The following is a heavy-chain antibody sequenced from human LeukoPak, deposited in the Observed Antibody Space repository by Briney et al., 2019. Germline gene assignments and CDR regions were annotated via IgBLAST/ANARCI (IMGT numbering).Heavy chain of an antibody. Sequence: GGSLRLSCAASGFTFRRYWMHWVRQAPGKGLVWVSRINTDGSSTDYADSVKGRFTISRDNAKNTLYLQMNSLRAEDTAVCYCARETPFWSGNDDYWGQGTLVTVSS. CDR3: ARETPFWSGNDDY. V-gene: IGHV3-74*01. CDR2: INTDGSST. D-gene: IGHD3-3*01. CDR1: GFTFRRYW. J-gene: IGHJ4*02.